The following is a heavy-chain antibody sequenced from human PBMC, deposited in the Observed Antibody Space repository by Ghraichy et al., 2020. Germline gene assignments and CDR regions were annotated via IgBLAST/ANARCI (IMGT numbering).Heavy chain of an antibody. V-gene: IGHV3-11*01. CDR1: GFTFSDYS. CDR2: ISISGSAV. CDR3: ARDGDRYCSSTSCYSGYYYYGMDV. D-gene: IGHD2-2*01. J-gene: IGHJ6*02. Sequence: LTCAASGFTFSDYSMSWIRQAPGRGLEWVSYISISGSAVYYADSVKGRFTISRDNARNSLYLQMSSLGVEDTAVYYCARDGDRYCSSTSCYSGYYYYGMDVWGQGTTVTVSS.